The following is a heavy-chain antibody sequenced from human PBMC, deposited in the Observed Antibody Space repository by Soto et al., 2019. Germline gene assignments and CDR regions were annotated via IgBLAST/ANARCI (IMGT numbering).Heavy chain of an antibody. CDR3: ARRAPDYSGYDC. CDR2: IYYSGST. V-gene: IGHV4-59*08. Sequence: SETLSLTCTVSGGSISSYYWSWIRQPPGKGLEWIGYIYYSGSTNYNPSLKSRVTISVDTSKNQFSLKLSSVTAADTAVYYCARRAPDYSGYDCWGQGTLVTV. J-gene: IGHJ4*02. CDR1: GGSISSYY. D-gene: IGHD5-12*01.